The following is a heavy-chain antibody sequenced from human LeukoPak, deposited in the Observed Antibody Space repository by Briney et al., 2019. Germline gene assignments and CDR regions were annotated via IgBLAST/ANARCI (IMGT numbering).Heavy chain of an antibody. CDR3: ARARTYYSDGSGLNWFDP. CDR2: SFSSGNT. Sequence: PSQTLSLTCTVSGGSISSGNYWWSWIRQLPGMGLEWIGHSFSSGNTHYNPSLKSRVTISVDTSKNQFSLSLSCVTAADTVIYYCARARTYYSDGSGLNWFDPWGQGTLVTVSS. V-gene: IGHV4-31*03. CDR1: GGSISSGNYW. J-gene: IGHJ5*02. D-gene: IGHD3-22*01.